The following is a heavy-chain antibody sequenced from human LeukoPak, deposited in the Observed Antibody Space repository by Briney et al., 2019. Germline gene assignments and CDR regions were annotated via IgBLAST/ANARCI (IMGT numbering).Heavy chain of an antibody. J-gene: IGHJ4*02. CDR3: LRDGSTRSLYL. CDR2: IRYSEST. D-gene: IGHD1-1*01. V-gene: IGHV4-31*03. CDR1: GGSISSGGYY. Sequence: SSETLSLTCTVSGGSISSGGYYWSWIRQHPGKGLEWIGYIRYSESTYYNPSLKSRVSISVDPSENQFSLTLSSVTAADTAVYFCLRDGSTRSLYLWGQGTLVTVSS.